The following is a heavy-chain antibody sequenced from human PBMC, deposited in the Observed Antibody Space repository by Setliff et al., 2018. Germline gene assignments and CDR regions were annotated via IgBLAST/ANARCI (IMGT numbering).Heavy chain of an antibody. V-gene: IGHV3-66*01. CDR1: GFTVSSNY. CDR2: IHTGGTA. Sequence: GGSLRLSCEASGFTVSSNYMTWVRRAPGKGLEWLSVIHTGGTAYYADSVKGRFTIPRDNSKNTLYLQMNSLRAEDTAVYYCARDGIGWLQSSRTFDYWGQGTLVTVSS. J-gene: IGHJ4*02. D-gene: IGHD5-12*01. CDR3: ARDGIGWLQSSRTFDY.